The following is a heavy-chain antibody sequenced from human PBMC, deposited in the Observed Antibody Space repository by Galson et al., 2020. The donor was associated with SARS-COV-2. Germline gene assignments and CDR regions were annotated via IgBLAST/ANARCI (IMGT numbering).Heavy chain of an antibody. J-gene: IGHJ3*01. V-gene: IGHV3-9*01. CDR3: VKDIVDYYDTSGYYGACDL. CDR1: TFTFEHYA. Sequence: GGSLRLSCAASTFTFEHYAMHWVRQAPGKGLEWVSGINWNSGSIGYADSVKGRFTISRDNANNSLYLQMNSLRAEDTALYYCVKDIVDYYDTSGYYGACDLWGQGTLVTVS. D-gene: IGHD3-22*01. CDR2: INWNSGSI.